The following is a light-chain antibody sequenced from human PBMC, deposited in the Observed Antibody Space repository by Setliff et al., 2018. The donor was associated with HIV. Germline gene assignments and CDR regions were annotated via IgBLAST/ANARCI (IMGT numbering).Light chain of an antibody. V-gene: IGLV2-14*03. Sequence: QSALTQPASVSGSPGQSITISCTGTSSDVGGYNYVSWYQQHPGKAPKFMIYDVSNRPSGVSNRFSGSKSGNTASLTISGLQAEDEADYYCSSYTSSSTFYGFGTGTKVTVL. CDR3: SSYTSSSTFYG. J-gene: IGLJ1*01. CDR2: DVS. CDR1: SSDVGGYNY.